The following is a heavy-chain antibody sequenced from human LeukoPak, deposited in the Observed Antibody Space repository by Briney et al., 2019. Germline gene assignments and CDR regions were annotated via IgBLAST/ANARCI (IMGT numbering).Heavy chain of an antibody. D-gene: IGHD6-6*01. V-gene: IGHV3-30*02. CDR2: IRYDGSNK. CDR1: GFTFSSYG. J-gene: IGHJ4*02. Sequence: PGGSLRLSCAASGFTFSSYGMHWVRQAPGKGLEWVAFIRYDGSNKYYADSVKGRFTISRDNSKNTLYLRMNSLRAEDTAVYYCARAGQDSSLPFDYWGQGTLVTVSS. CDR3: ARAGQDSSLPFDY.